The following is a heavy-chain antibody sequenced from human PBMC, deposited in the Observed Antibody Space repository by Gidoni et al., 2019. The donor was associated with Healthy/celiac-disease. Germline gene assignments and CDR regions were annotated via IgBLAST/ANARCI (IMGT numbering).Heavy chain of an antibody. D-gene: IGHD6-13*01. CDR2: ISGSGGST. V-gene: IGHV3-23*01. Sequence: EVQLLESGGGLVQPGGSLRLSCAASGFTFSSYAMSWVRQAPGKGVGWVSAISGSGGSTYYADSVKGRFTISRDNSKNTLYLQMNSLRAEDTAVYYCAKRKIAAAGTSYFDYWGQGTLVTVSS. J-gene: IGHJ4*02. CDR3: AKRKIAAAGTSYFDY. CDR1: GFTFSSYA.